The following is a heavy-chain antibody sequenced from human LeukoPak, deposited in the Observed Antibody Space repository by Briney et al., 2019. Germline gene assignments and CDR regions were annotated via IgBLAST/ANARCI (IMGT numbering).Heavy chain of an antibody. Sequence: GGSLRLSCAASGFTFRSYWMSWVRQAPGKGLEWVANIKQDGSEIYYVDSVKGRFTISRDNAKNSLYLQMNSPRAEDTAVYYCARLDNDGFFDYWGQGTLVTVSS. CDR2: IKQDGSEI. V-gene: IGHV3-7*01. CDR3: ARLDNDGFFDY. J-gene: IGHJ4*02. D-gene: IGHD3-10*01. CDR1: GFTFRSYW.